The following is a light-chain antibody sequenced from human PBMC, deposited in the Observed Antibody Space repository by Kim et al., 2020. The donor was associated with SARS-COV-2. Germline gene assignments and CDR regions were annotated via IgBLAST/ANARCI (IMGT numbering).Light chain of an antibody. V-gene: IGLV6-57*02. CDR2: EDN. CDR3: QSYDDSNRWV. Sequence: KTVTISCTGNSGNIASTYVQWYQQRPASAPTTVIYEDNGRPSGVPDRFSGSIDSSSNSASLTISGLKTEDEADYYCQSYDDSNRWVFGGGTQLTVL. CDR1: SGNIASTY. J-gene: IGLJ3*02.